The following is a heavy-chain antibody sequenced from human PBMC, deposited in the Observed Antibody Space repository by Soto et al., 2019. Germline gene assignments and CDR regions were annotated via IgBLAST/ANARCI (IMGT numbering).Heavy chain of an antibody. CDR3: ARDDGLSSTNVKAFDI. Sequence: ASVKVSCKASGYSFTNYGISWVRQAPGQGLEWMGWISGHTGNTNYAQRLQGRVTMTTDTSTSTAYMELRSLRSDDTAVYYCARDDGLSSTNVKAFDIWGQGTKVTVSS. V-gene: IGHV1-18*01. CDR2: ISGHTGNT. CDR1: GYSFTNYG. J-gene: IGHJ3*02. D-gene: IGHD2-2*01.